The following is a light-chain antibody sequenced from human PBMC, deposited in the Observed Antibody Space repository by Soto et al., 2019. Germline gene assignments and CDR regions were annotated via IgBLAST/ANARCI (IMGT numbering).Light chain of an antibody. CDR2: GNS. Sequence: QSVLTQPPSVSGAPGQRVTISCTGSSSNIGAGYDVHWYQQLPGTAPKLLIYGNSNRPSGVPDRFSGSKSGTSASLAITGLQAEDEADYYCQSYDSSWVVFGGGTKL. J-gene: IGLJ2*01. CDR3: QSYDSSWVV. V-gene: IGLV1-40*01. CDR1: SSNIGAGYD.